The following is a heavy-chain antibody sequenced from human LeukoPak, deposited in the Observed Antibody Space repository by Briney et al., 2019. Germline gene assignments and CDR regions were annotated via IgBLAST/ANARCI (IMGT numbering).Heavy chain of an antibody. CDR1: GGTFSSYA. CDR3: ARVDSGYDFGY. Sequence: ASVKVSCKASGGTFSSYAISWVRQAPGQGLEWMGWISAYNGNTNYAQKLQGRVTMTTDTSTSTAYMELRSLRSDDTAVYYCARVDSGYDFGYWGQGTLVTVSS. J-gene: IGHJ4*02. D-gene: IGHD5-12*01. V-gene: IGHV1-18*01. CDR2: ISAYNGNT.